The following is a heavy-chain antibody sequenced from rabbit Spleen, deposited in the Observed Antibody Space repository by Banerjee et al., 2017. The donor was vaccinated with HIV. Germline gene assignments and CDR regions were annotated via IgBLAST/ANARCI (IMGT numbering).Heavy chain of an antibody. CDR1: GVSFSDKDV. D-gene: IGHD2-1*01. Sequence: EQLEESGGGLVKPEGSLTLTCKASGVSFSDKDVMCWVRQAPGKGLEWIGCIHAASANTHCATWAKGRFTISKPSSTTVTLQMNSLTAADTATYFCAIYDNSIGDLDLWGPGTLVTVS. CDR3: AIYDNSIGDLDL. V-gene: IGHV1S45*01. J-gene: IGHJ4*01. CDR2: IHAASANT.